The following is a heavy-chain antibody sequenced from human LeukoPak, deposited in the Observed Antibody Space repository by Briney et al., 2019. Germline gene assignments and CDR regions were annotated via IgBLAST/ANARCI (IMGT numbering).Heavy chain of an antibody. D-gene: IGHD3-3*01. J-gene: IGHJ4*02. V-gene: IGHV4-39*01. CDR3: ARHTYYDFWSGYYTVFDY. CDR2: IYYSGST. Sequence: SETLSLTCTVSGGSISSSSYYWGWIRQPPGKGLEWIGSIYYSGSTYYNPSLKSRVTLSVDTSKNQFSLKLSSVTAADTAVYYCARHTYYDFWSGYYTVFDYWGQGTLVTVSS. CDR1: GGSISSSSYY.